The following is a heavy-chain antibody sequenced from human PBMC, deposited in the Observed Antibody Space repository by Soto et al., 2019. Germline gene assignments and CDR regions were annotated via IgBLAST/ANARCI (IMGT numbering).Heavy chain of an antibody. CDR2: IYPGDSDT. Sequence: PGESLKISCKGSGYSFTSYWIGWVRQMPGKGLEWMGIIYPGDSDTRYSPSFQGQVTISADKSISTAYLQWSSLKASDTAMYYCARHPPPSTTVTTYYYYYGMDVWGQGTTVTVSS. J-gene: IGHJ6*02. D-gene: IGHD4-17*01. CDR1: GYSFTSYW. CDR3: ARHPPPSTTVTTYYYYYGMDV. V-gene: IGHV5-51*01.